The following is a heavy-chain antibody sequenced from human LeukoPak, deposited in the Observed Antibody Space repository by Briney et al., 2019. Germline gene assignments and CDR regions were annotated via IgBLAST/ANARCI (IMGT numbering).Heavy chain of an antibody. J-gene: IGHJ5*02. V-gene: IGHV4-34*01. D-gene: IGHD3-3*01. CDR1: GGSFSGYY. CDR2: INHSGST. Sequence: SETLSLTCAVYGGSFSGYYWSWIRQPPGKGLEWIGEINHSGSTNYNPSLKSRVTISVDTSKNQFSLKLSSVTAADTAVYYCARGRDFRSGYYRVYWFDPWGQGTLVTVSS. CDR3: ARGRDFRSGYYRVYWFDP.